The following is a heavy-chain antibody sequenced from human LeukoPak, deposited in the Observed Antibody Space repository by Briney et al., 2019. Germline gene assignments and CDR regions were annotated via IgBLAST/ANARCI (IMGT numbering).Heavy chain of an antibody. CDR2: ISGSGGST. V-gene: IGHV3-23*01. CDR3: AKEPRIAVAGDNWFDP. Sequence: PGGSLRLSRAASGFTFSSYAMSWVRQAPGKGREWVSSISGSGGSTYYADSVKGRFTISRDNSKNTLYLQMNSLRADDTAVYYCAKEPRIAVAGDNWFDPWGQGTLVTVSS. D-gene: IGHD6-19*01. CDR1: GFTFSSYA. J-gene: IGHJ5*02.